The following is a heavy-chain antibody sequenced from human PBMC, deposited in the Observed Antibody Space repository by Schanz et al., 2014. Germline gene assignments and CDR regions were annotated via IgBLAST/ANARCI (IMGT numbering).Heavy chain of an antibody. D-gene: IGHD5-12*01. Sequence: EVQLVESGGGLIQPGGSLRLSCAVSGFTVSSTYMSWVRQAPGKGLEWVSTVYMSAASTRYADSVKGRFIISRDSSKNTLFLQMNSLRPEDTALYFCARDEGRDGYNLAFDVWGQGTLVTVSS. V-gene: IGHV3-53*01. J-gene: IGHJ3*01. CDR1: GFTVSSTY. CDR2: VYMSAAST. CDR3: ARDEGRDGYNLAFDV.